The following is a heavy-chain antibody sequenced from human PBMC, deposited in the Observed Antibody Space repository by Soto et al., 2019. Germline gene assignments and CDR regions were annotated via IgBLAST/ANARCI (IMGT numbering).Heavy chain of an antibody. CDR3: ARGGSYYRDYYYYYGMDV. CDR2: IIPIFGTA. V-gene: IGHV1-69*13. Sequence: SVKVSCKASGGTFSSYAISWVRQAPGQGLEWMGGIIPIFGTANYAQKFQGRVTITADESTSTAYMELSSLRSEDTAVYYCARGGSYYRDYYYYYGMDVRGQGTTVTVSS. CDR1: GGTFSSYA. J-gene: IGHJ6*02. D-gene: IGHD1-26*01.